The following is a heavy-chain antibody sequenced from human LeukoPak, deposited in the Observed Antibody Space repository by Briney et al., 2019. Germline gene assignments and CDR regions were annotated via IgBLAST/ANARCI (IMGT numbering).Heavy chain of an antibody. Sequence: SETLSLTCSVSGGSINNYYWSWIRQAPGERPEYIGYIHFSGSAGYNPSLKSRVTISVDTSKKQLSLRLTSVTAADTAVYYCARHEPAWRGAFDIWGQGTMVTVSS. CDR3: ARHEPAWRGAFDI. CDR2: IHFSGSA. J-gene: IGHJ3*02. CDR1: GGSINNYY. D-gene: IGHD1-14*01. V-gene: IGHV4-59*08.